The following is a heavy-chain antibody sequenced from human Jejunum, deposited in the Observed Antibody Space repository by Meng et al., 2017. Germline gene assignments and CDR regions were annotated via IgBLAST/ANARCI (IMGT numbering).Heavy chain of an antibody. CDR2: IHHSGST. V-gene: IGHV4-34*01. CDR3: ARRIRGGSYLG. J-gene: IGHJ4*02. D-gene: IGHD1-26*01. CDR1: GDSFTDYY. Sequence: QLQLLQWGAGLLKPSETLSLTCTVYGDSFTDYYWIWIRQPPGKGLEWIGEIHHSGSTNYNPSLESRITISRDTSKKQFSLRLSSVTAADTAVYYCARRIRGGSYLGWGQGTLVTVSS.